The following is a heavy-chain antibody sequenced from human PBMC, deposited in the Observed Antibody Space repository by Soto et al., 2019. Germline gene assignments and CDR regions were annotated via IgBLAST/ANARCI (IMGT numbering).Heavy chain of an antibody. D-gene: IGHD6-13*01. V-gene: IGHV3-7*04. CDR2: IKQDGSEK. Sequence: GGSLRLSCAASGFTFSSYWMSWVRQAPGKGLEWVANIKQDGSEKYYVDSVKGRFTISRDNAKNSLYLQMNSLRAEGTAVYYCARDYRSSRKYGMDVWGQGTTVTVSS. CDR1: GFTFSSYW. J-gene: IGHJ6*02. CDR3: ARDYRSSRKYGMDV.